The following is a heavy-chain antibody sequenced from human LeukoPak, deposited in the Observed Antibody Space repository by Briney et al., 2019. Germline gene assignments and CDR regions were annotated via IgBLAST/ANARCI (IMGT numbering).Heavy chain of an antibody. CDR1: GFTFSSYW. V-gene: IGHV3-7*03. J-gene: IGHJ4*02. Sequence: GGSLRLSCEASGFTFSSYWMSWVRQAPGKGLEWVANIKQDGSEKYYVDSVKGRFTISRDNAKNSLYLQMSSLRAEDTAVYYCARDYGDYFCYFDYWARETWSPSPQ. CDR2: IKQDGSEK. CDR3: ARDYGDYFCYFDY. D-gene: IGHD4-17*01.